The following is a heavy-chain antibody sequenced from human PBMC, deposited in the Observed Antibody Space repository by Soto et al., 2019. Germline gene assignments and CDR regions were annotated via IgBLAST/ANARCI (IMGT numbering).Heavy chain of an antibody. Sequence: SVKVSCKASGYTFTSYGISWVRQAPGQGLEWMGRIIPILGIANYAQKFQGRVTITADKSTSTAYMELSSLRSEDTAVYYCAREDSEYGSGSYYNVDWFDPWGQGALVTVSS. V-gene: IGHV1-69*04. CDR3: AREDSEYGSGSYYNVDWFDP. J-gene: IGHJ5*02. CDR2: IIPILGIA. CDR1: GYTFTSYG. D-gene: IGHD3-10*01.